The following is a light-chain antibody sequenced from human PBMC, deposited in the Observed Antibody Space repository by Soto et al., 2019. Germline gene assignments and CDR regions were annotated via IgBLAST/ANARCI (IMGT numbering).Light chain of an antibody. Sequence: DIVMTQSPDSLAVSLGERATINCKSSQNNKNYLAWYQQKTGQPPKLLIDWASTRASGVPDRFSGSGSGTDFTLTISSLQAEDVGIYYCQDYYSSWTFGQGTKVDI. CDR1: QNNKNY. V-gene: IGKV4-1*01. CDR2: WAS. J-gene: IGKJ1*01. CDR3: QDYYSSWT.